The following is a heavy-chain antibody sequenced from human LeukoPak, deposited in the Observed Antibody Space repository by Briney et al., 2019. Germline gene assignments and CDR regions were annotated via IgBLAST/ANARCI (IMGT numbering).Heavy chain of an antibody. J-gene: IGHJ4*02. CDR2: IYHSGST. CDR1: GDSIKSRPYY. D-gene: IGHD6-19*01. V-gene: IGHV4-30-2*06. CDR3: ARHGSTSGWYYFDY. Sequence: SETLSLTCTVSGDSIKSRPYYWSWIRQSPGKGLEWIGYIYHSGSTAYNPSLKSRVTISVDTSKNQFSLKLSSVSAADTAVYYCARHGSTSGWYYFDYWGQGTLVTVSS.